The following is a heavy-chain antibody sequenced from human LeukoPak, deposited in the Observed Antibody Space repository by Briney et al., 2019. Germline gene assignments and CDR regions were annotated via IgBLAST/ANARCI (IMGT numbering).Heavy chain of an antibody. CDR1: GYTFTSYH. J-gene: IGHJ5*02. Sequence: ASVKVSCKASGYTFTSYHITWVRQAPGQGLEWMGWISGYNGNTNYAQKFQGRVSMTTDTSTSTAYMELRSLRSDDTAVYFCARSSSWYSWFDPWGQGTLVTVSS. V-gene: IGHV1-18*01. D-gene: IGHD6-13*01. CDR2: ISGYNGNT. CDR3: ARSSSWYSWFDP.